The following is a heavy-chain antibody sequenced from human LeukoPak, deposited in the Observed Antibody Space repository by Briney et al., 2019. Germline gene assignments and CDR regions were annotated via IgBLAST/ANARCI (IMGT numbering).Heavy chain of an antibody. V-gene: IGHV1-2*02. CDR1: GYTFTGYY. D-gene: IGHD3-22*01. CDR3: ARDADYYDSSGYYYSSYNWFDP. Sequence: ASVKVSCKASGYTFTGYYMHWVRQAPGQGLEWMGWINPNSGGTNYAQKFQGRVTMTRDTSISTAYMELSRLRSDDTAVYYCARDADYYDSSGYYYSSYNWFDPWGQGTLVTVSS. CDR2: INPNSGGT. J-gene: IGHJ5*02.